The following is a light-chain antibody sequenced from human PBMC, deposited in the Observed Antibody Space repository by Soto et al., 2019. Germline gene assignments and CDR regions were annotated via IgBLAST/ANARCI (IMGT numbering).Light chain of an antibody. CDR2: GAS. Sequence: PGEGATLSCRASPSVSSSYIAWYQQRPGQTPSLLIYGASTRATGIPDRFSGSGSGTHFTLTISRLEPGDFAVYYCQHFGGTTFTFGQGTRLEIK. V-gene: IGKV3-20*01. CDR1: PSVSSSY. J-gene: IGKJ5*01. CDR3: QHFGGTTFT.